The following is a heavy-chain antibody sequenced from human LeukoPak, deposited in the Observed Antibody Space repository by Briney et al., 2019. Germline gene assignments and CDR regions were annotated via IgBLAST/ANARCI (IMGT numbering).Heavy chain of an antibody. CDR2: IYYSGST. CDR3: AKGVPYGDYSHFDY. V-gene: IGHV4-39*07. J-gene: IGHJ4*02. D-gene: IGHD4-17*01. Sequence: PSETLSLTCTVSGGSISSSSYYWGWIRQPPGKGLEWIGSIYYSGSTYYNPSLKSRVTISVDTSKNQFSLKLSSVTAADTAVYYCAKGVPYGDYSHFDYWGQGTLVTVSS. CDR1: GGSISSSSYY.